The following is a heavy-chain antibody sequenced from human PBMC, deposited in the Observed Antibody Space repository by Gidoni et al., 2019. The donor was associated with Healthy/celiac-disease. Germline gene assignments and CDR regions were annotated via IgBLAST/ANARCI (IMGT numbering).Heavy chain of an antibody. Sequence: EVQMVQSGAEVKKPGESLKIACKGSGYSFTSHWIGWVRQMPGKGLGWMGIIYPGDSDTRYSPSFQGQVTISADKPISTAYLQWSSLKASDTAMYYCASGRDRSRITMVFWGQGTLVTVSS. CDR2: IYPGDSDT. CDR1: GYSFTSHW. V-gene: IGHV5-51*01. CDR3: ASGRDRSRITMVF. J-gene: IGHJ4*02. D-gene: IGHD3-10*01.